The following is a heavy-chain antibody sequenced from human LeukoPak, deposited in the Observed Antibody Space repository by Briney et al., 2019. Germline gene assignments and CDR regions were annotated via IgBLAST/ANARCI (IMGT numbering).Heavy chain of an antibody. D-gene: IGHD3-10*01. J-gene: IGHJ4*02. Sequence: GGSLRLSCTTSGFTFSSYAMSWVRQAPGKGLQWVSAISGNGGSTYYADSVKGRFTISRDNSKNTLYLQMNSLRAEDTAIYYCAKDSSPTYYYGSGDYWGQGTLVTVPS. CDR3: AKDSSPTYYYGSGDY. V-gene: IGHV3-23*01. CDR1: GFTFSSYA. CDR2: ISGNGGST.